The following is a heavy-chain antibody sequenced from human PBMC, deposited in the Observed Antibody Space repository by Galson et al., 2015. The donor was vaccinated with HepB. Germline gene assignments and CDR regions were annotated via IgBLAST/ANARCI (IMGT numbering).Heavy chain of an antibody. CDR3: ARVTSIYYYNSSYSYNYYGMDV. D-gene: IGHD3-22*01. CDR1: GYTFTNYA. J-gene: IGHJ6*02. V-gene: IGHV7-4-1*02. Sequence: SVKVSCKASGYTFTNYAMNWVRQAPGRGLEWLGWINTNTGNPTYAQGFIGRFVFSLDASVNTAYLQISSLKAEDSAFYYCARVTSIYYYNSSYSYNYYGMDVWGQGTTGTV. CDR2: INTNTGNP.